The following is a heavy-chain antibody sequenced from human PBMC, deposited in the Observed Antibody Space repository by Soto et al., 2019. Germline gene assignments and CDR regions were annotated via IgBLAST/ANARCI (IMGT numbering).Heavy chain of an antibody. V-gene: IGHV4-59*01. J-gene: IGHJ6*03. Sequence: SETLSLTCTVSGGSISSYYWSWIRQPPGKGLECIGYIYYSGSTNYNPSLKSRVTISLDTSKNHSSLKLSSVTPADTAVYYCARLGGYYYMDVWGKGTTVTVSS. CDR1: GGSISSYY. D-gene: IGHD3-10*01. CDR3: ARLGGYYYMDV. CDR2: IYYSGST.